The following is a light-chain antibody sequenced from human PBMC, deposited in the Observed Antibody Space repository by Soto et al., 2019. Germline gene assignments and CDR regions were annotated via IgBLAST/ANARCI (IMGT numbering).Light chain of an antibody. V-gene: IGKV3D-20*02. CDR2: AAS. CDR3: QQRSNWPLT. CDR1: QTLSTNS. Sequence: IVLAQSPGTLSLSPGERATLSCRASQTLSTNSLAWYQQRLGQTPRLLIYAASTRDTDIPDRFNGSGSGTDFTLTISSLEPEDFAVYYCQQRSNWPLTFGGGTKVDIK. J-gene: IGKJ4*01.